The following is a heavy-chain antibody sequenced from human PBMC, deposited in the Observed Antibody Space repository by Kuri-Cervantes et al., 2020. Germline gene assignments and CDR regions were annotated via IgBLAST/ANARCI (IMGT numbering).Heavy chain of an antibody. CDR1: GYTFDDYA. CDR3: AKDIGSSPYYYGMDV. D-gene: IGHD6-13*01. CDR2: ISWNSGSI. J-gene: IGHJ6*02. Sequence: SLKISCAASGYTFDDYAMHWVRQAPGKGLEWVSGISWNSGSIGYADSVKGRFTISRDNAKNSLYLQMNSLRAEDTALYYCAKDIGSSPYYYGMDVWGQGTTVTVSS. V-gene: IGHV3-9*01.